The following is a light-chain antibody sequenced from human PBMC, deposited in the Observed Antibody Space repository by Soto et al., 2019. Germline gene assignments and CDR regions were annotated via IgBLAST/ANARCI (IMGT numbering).Light chain of an antibody. CDR3: QHYNSYSEA. CDR1: QTISSW. CDR2: KAP. V-gene: IGKV1-5*03. Sequence: DIQMTQSPSTLSASVGDRVTITCRASQTISSWLAWYQQKPGKAPKLLIYKAPTLKSRVPSRFSGSGSGTEFTLTISSLQPDDFATYYCQHYNSYSEAFGQGTKV. J-gene: IGKJ1*01.